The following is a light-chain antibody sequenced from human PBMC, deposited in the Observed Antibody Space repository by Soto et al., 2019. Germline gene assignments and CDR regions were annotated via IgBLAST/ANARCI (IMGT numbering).Light chain of an antibody. Sequence: ELVLTQSPGTLSLSPGERATLSCRASQSVISSYLAWYQQKPGRAPSLLIYGAPSRATGIPDRFSGRGSGTDFTITISRLEPEDCAVYYCQQDGSSPPNTVGQGTILEIK. CDR3: QQDGSSPPNT. CDR1: QSVISSY. CDR2: GAP. V-gene: IGKV3-20*01. J-gene: IGKJ2*01.